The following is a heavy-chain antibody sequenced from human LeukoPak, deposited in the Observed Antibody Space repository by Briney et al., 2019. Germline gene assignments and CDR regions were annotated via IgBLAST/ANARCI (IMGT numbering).Heavy chain of an antibody. CDR3: ARDKWGEDTYYYGSFDY. J-gene: IGHJ4*02. CDR2: ICYDGSNK. CDR1: GFTFSSYG. V-gene: IGHV3-33*01. D-gene: IGHD3-10*01. Sequence: GRSLRLSCAASGFTFSSYGMHWVRQAPGKGLEWVAVICYDGSNKYYADSVKGRFTISRDNSKNTLYLQMNSLRAEDTAVYYCARDKWGEDTYYYGSFDYWGQGTLVTVSS.